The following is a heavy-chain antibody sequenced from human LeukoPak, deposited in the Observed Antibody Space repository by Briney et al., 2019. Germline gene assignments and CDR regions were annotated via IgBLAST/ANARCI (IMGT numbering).Heavy chain of an antibody. CDR3: ARPYCSSTSCYERFDP. Sequence: ASVKVSCKASGYTFTGYYMHWVRQAPGQGLEWMGWINPNSGGTNYAQKFQGRVTMTRDTSISTAYMELSRLRSDDTAVYYCARPYCSSTSCYERFDPWGQGTLVTVSS. CDR1: GYTFTGYY. J-gene: IGHJ5*02. CDR2: INPNSGGT. V-gene: IGHV1-2*02. D-gene: IGHD2-2*01.